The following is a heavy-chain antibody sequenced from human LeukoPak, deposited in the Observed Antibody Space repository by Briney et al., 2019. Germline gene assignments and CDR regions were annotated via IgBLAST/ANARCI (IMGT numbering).Heavy chain of an antibody. Sequence: PGGSLRLSCAESGFTFSSYGMHWVRQAPGKGLEWVAFIRYDGSNKYYADSVKGRFTISRDNSKNTLYLQMNSLRAEDTAVYYCAKDRWGGSGSYSHFDYWGQGTLVTVSS. J-gene: IGHJ4*02. D-gene: IGHD3-10*01. CDR3: AKDRWGGSGSYSHFDY. V-gene: IGHV3-30*02. CDR2: IRYDGSNK. CDR1: GFTFSSYG.